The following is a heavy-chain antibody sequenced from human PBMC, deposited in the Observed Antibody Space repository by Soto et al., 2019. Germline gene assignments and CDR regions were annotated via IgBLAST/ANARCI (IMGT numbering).Heavy chain of an antibody. D-gene: IGHD2-15*01. V-gene: IGHV1-18*01. CDR2: ISAYNGNT. CDR3: VRDARDIVVVVAATPGANWFDP. CDR1: GYTFTSYG. Sequence: ASVKVSCKASGYTFTSYGISWLRQAPGQGLEWMGWISAYNGNTNYAQKLQGRVTMTTDTSTSTAYMELRSLRSDDTAVYYCVRDARDIVVVVAATPGANWFDPWGQGTLVTVSS. J-gene: IGHJ5*02.